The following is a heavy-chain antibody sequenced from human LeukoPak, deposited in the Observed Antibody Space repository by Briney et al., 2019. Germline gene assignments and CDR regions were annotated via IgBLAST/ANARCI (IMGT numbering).Heavy chain of an antibody. CDR1: GGSISNTNW. V-gene: IGHV4-4*02. Sequence: SEPWSLTCGVSGGSISNTNWWTSVRQPPGKGLEWIGEVDLLGRTNYNPFLDRRVAISVDKSENQISLWLTSVTAADTAVYYCAREGGPYRPLDYSGQGTLVTVSS. J-gene: IGHJ4*02. CDR2: VDLLGRT. CDR3: AREGGPYRPLDY.